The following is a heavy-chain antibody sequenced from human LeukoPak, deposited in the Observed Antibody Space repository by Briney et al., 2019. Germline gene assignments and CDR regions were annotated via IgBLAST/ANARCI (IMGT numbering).Heavy chain of an antibody. V-gene: IGHV3-21*01. CDR1: GFTFSNYS. CDR2: ISSSSSYI. CDR3: ARGKADYYMDV. J-gene: IGHJ6*03. Sequence: PGGSLRLSCAATGFTFSNYSMNWVRQAPGKGLEWVSSISSSSSYIYYADSVKGRFTISRDNAKNSLYLQMNSLRAEDTAVYYCARGKADYYMDVWGKGTTVTVSS.